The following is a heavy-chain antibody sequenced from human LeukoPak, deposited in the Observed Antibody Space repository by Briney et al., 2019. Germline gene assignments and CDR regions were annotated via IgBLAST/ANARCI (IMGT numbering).Heavy chain of an antibody. V-gene: IGHV3-48*03. J-gene: IGHJ4*02. Sequence: PGGSLRLPCAASGCSFSSYEMNWVRQAPGKGLEWVSYISSSGSTINYADSVKGRFTISRDNAKNSLYLQMNSLRAEDTAVYYCARDYYWYDYWGQGTLVTVSS. CDR2: ISSSGSTI. CDR3: ARDYYWYDY. CDR1: GCSFSSYE. D-gene: IGHD2-8*01.